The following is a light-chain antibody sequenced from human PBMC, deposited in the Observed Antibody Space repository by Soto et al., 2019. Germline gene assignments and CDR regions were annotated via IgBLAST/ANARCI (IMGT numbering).Light chain of an antibody. V-gene: IGLV2-11*01. Sequence: QSVLTQPRSVSGSPGQSVTISCTGTSSDVGGHNYVSWYQQYPGKAPKLLLSSVSKRPSGVRDRFSGSKSGNTASLTISGLQAEDEADYYCCSYAGSYTYVFGTGTKVTVL. J-gene: IGLJ1*01. CDR1: SSDVGGHNY. CDR2: SVS. CDR3: CSYAGSYTYV.